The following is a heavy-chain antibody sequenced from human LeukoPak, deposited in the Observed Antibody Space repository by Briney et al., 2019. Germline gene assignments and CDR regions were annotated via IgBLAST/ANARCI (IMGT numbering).Heavy chain of an antibody. Sequence: PGGSLRLSCAASGFTFSSYGMHWVRQAPGKGLEWVAVISYDGSNKYYADSVKGRFTISRDNSKNTLYLQMNSLRAEDTAVYYCAKGRGYCSSTSCYNYYYYGMDVWGKGATVTVSS. CDR3: AKGRGYCSSTSCYNYYYYGMDV. CDR2: ISYDGSNK. CDR1: GFTFSSYG. V-gene: IGHV3-30*18. D-gene: IGHD2-2*01. J-gene: IGHJ6*04.